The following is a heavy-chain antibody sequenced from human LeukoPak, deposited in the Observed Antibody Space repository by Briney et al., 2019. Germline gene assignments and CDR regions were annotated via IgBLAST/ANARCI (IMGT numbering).Heavy chain of an antibody. CDR3: ARLKIRDGAYYYDFWSGYHYYFDC. CDR2: IYYSGST. Sequence: SETLSLTCTVSGGSISSSSYYWGWIRQPPGKGPEWIGSIYYSGSTYYNPSLKSRVTISVDTSKNQFSLKLSSVTAADTAVYYCARLKIRDGAYYYDFWSGYHYYFDCWGQGTLVTVSS. D-gene: IGHD3-3*01. CDR1: GGSISSSSYY. V-gene: IGHV4-39*01. J-gene: IGHJ4*02.